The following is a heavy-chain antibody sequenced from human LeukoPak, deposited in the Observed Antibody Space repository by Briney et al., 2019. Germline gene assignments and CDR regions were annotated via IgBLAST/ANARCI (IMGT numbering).Heavy chain of an antibody. Sequence: GESLKISCKGSGYSFTSYWIGWVRQMPGKGLEWMGIIYPGDSDTRYSPSFQGQVTISAHKSISTAYLQWSSLKASDTAMYFCARRASSWWFDYWGQGTLVTVSS. CDR2: IYPGDSDT. J-gene: IGHJ4*02. V-gene: IGHV5-51*03. CDR1: GYSFTSYW. CDR3: ARRASSWWFDY. D-gene: IGHD6-13*01.